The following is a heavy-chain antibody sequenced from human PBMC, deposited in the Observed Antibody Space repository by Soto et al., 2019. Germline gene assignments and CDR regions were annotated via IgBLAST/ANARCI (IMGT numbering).Heavy chain of an antibody. Sequence: GASVKGSCKASGYTFPSYYMHWVGQAPGQGLEWMGIINPCGGSTSYAQKFQGRVTMTRDTSTSTVYMELSSLRSEDTAVYYCARGSEWFGLYGMDVWGQGTTVTVSS. J-gene: IGHJ6*02. CDR3: ARGSEWFGLYGMDV. D-gene: IGHD3-10*01. CDR1: GYTFPSYY. CDR2: INPCGGST. V-gene: IGHV1-46*01.